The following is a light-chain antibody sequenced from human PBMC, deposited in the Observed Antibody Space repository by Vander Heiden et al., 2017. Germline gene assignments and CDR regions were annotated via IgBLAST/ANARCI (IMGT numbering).Light chain of an antibody. V-gene: IGKV4-1*01. CDR2: CAS. Sequence: TQSPDSLAVSLGERATINCKASQISLYSSSIKSYLAWYQQKPRQAPKLLIYCASTLEAGVPYRFSGSGSGTDFTLTISSLQAEDVAVYYCQQYYSTPRTFGQGTKVEIK. J-gene: IGKJ1*01. CDR1: QISLYSSSIKSY. CDR3: QQYYSTPRT.